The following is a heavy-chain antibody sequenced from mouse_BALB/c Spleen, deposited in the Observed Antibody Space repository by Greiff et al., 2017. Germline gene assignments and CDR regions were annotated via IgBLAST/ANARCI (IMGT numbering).Heavy chain of an antibody. CDR3: ARLGTTVVMDY. CDR2: ISSGGGST. Sequence: EVKLVESGGGLVKPGGSLKLSCAASGFAFSSYDMSWVRQTPEKRLEWVAYISSGGGSTYYPDTVKGRFTISRDNAKNTLYLQMSSLKSEDTAMYYCARLGTTVVMDYWGQGTSVTVSS. D-gene: IGHD1-1*01. V-gene: IGHV5-12-1*01. J-gene: IGHJ4*01. CDR1: GFAFSSYD.